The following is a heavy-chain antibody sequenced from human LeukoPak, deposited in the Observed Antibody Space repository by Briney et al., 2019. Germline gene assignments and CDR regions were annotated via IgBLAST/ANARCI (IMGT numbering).Heavy chain of an antibody. CDR1: GFTFSSYA. Sequence: GGSLRLSCAASGFTFSSYAMSWVRQAPGKGLEWVSAISGSGGSTYYADSVKGRFTISRDNSKNTLYLRMNSLRAEDTAVYYCAKGRIVVVPAAGYYYYYGMDVWGQGTTVTVSS. V-gene: IGHV3-23*01. J-gene: IGHJ6*02. D-gene: IGHD2-2*01. CDR3: AKGRIVVVPAAGYYYYYGMDV. CDR2: ISGSGGST.